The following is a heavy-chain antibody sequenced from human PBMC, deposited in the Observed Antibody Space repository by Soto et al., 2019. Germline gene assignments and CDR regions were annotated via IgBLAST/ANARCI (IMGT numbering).Heavy chain of an antibody. D-gene: IGHD5-12*01. CDR2: ISYDGSYK. CDR3: AKEGSVVATAPDFDY. CDR1: GFTFSSYG. J-gene: IGHJ4*02. Sequence: QVQLVESGGGVVQPGRSLRPSCAASGFTFSSYGMHWVRQAPGKGLEWVAVISYDGSYKYYADSMKGRVTISRDNSKNTLYVQMNSLRAEDTAVYYCAKEGSVVATAPDFDYWGQGTLVTVSS. V-gene: IGHV3-30*18.